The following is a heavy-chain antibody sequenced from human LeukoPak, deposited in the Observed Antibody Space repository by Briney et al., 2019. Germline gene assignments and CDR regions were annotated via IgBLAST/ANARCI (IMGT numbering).Heavy chain of an antibody. D-gene: IGHD1-1*01. V-gene: IGHV4-39*07. CDR1: GGSISSSSYY. Sequence: SETLSLTCTVSGGSISSSSYYWGWIRQPTGKGLERIGSIYYSGSTYYNPSLKSRVTISVDTSKNQFSLKLSSVTAADTAVYYCARDWNRYAYWGQGTLVTVSS. J-gene: IGHJ4*02. CDR2: IYYSGST. CDR3: ARDWNRYAY.